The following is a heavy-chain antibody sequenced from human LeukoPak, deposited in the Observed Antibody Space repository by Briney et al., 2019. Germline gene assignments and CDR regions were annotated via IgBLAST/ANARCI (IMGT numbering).Heavy chain of an antibody. Sequence: GGSLRLSCAASGFTFSSYAMSCGRQAPGKGLEWGSAISGSGGSTYYADSVKGRFTISRDNSKNTLYLQMNSLRAEDTAVYYCAKSGPRWYSSGWYNYWGQGTLVTVSS. V-gene: IGHV3-23*01. CDR3: AKSGPRWYSSGWYNY. CDR1: GFTFSSYA. J-gene: IGHJ4*02. CDR2: ISGSGGST. D-gene: IGHD6-19*01.